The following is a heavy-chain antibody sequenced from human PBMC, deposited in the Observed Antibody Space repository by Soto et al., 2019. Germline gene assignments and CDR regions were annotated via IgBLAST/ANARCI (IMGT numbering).Heavy chain of an antibody. D-gene: IGHD3-3*01. V-gene: IGHV1-8*01. J-gene: IGHJ5*02. CDR3: ARRRTIFGVGSLIP. Sequence: QVQLVQSGAEVKKPGASVKVSCKASGYTFTSYDINWVRQATGQGLEWMGWMNPNSGNTGYAQKFQGRVTMTRNTSMCTAYMELSSLRSEDTAVYYCARRRTIFGVGSLIPWGQGTLVTVSS. CDR2: MNPNSGNT. CDR1: GYTFTSYD.